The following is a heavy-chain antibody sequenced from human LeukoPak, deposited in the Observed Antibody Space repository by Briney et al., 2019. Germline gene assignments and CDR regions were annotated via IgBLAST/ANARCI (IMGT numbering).Heavy chain of an antibody. J-gene: IGHJ4*02. Sequence: SQTLSLTCAISGDXVSTDSAAWSWIRQSPSRGLEWLGRTYYRSKWYHDYEASVKSRLAINPDTSKNQFSLHLNSVTPEDSALYYCAREGSSTFDYWGQGTLVIVSS. CDR2: TYYRSKWYH. D-gene: IGHD6-13*01. CDR1: GDXVSTDSAA. V-gene: IGHV6-1*01. CDR3: AREGSSTFDY.